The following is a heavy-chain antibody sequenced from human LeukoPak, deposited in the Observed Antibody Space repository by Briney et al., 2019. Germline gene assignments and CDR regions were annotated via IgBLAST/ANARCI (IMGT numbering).Heavy chain of an antibody. CDR3: ATATFYATSGYFPS. V-gene: IGHV3-30-3*01. CDR1: GFTFSSYA. J-gene: IGHJ5*02. Sequence: PGGFLRLSCAASGFTFSSYAMHWVRQAPGKGLEWVAVISYDGSNKYYADSVKGRFTISRDNSKNTLYLQMNSLRDEDTAVYYCATATFYATSGYFPSWGQGTLVTVSS. CDR2: ISYDGSNK. D-gene: IGHD3-22*01.